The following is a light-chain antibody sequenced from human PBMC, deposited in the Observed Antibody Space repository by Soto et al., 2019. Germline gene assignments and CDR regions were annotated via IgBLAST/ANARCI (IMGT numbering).Light chain of an antibody. CDR1: QSISVW. CDR3: QQYNSQYT. V-gene: IGKV1-5*03. Sequence: DIQMTQSPSTLSASVGERVTITCRASQSISVWLAWYQQKAGKAPNLLIYKASRLESGVPSRFSGSGSETEFTLTISGLQPGDSATYYCQQYNSQYTLGQGTKVDNK. J-gene: IGKJ2*01. CDR2: KAS.